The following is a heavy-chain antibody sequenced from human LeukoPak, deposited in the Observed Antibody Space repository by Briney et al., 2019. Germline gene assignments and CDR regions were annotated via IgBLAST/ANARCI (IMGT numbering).Heavy chain of an antibody. CDR3: ARDLSQNGSGSP. D-gene: IGHD3-10*01. V-gene: IGHV4-34*01. CDR1: GGSFSGYY. CDR2: INHSGST. J-gene: IGHJ5*02. Sequence: SETLSLTCAVYGGSFSGYYWSWIRQPPGKGLEWIGEINHSGSTNYNPSLKSRVTISVDTSKNQFSLKLSSVTAADTAVYYCARDLSQNGSGSPWGQGTLVTVSS.